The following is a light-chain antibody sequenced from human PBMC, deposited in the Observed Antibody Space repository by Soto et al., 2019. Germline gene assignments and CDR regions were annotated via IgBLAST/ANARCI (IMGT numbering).Light chain of an antibody. Sequence: SYELTQPPSVSVSPGQTASITSSGDKLGDRYVFWYQKKAGQSPILVIYDDTKRPSGIPERFSGSNSGNTATLTISGTQAMDEADYSCQAWDTSTAWAFGGGTKLTVL. V-gene: IGLV3-1*01. CDR2: DDT. CDR1: KLGDRY. J-gene: IGLJ2*01. CDR3: QAWDTSTAWA.